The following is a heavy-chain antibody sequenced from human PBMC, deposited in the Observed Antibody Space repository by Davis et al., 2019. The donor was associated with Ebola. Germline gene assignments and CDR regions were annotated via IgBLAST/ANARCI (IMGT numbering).Heavy chain of an antibody. D-gene: IGHD3-3*01. CDR1: GGSISSSFYY. J-gene: IGHJ2*01. CDR2: IYYSGST. V-gene: IGHV4-39*01. Sequence: MPSETLSLTCTVSGGSISSSFYYWGWVRQPPGKGLEWIGSIYYSGSTYYNPSLKSRVTISVDTSKNQFSLRMSSVTAADTAVYYCARQKKGFLEWLLHYWYFDLWGRGTLVTVSS. CDR3: ARQKKGFLEWLLHYWYFDL.